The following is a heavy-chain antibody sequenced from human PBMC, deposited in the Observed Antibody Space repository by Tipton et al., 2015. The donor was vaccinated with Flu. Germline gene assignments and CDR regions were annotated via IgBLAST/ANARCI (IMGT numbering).Heavy chain of an antibody. CDR3: AGQRLILDDSSGYYDY. D-gene: IGHD3-22*01. Sequence: LVQSSETLSLTCAVSGYSISSGYYWGWIRQPPGKGLEWIGSIYHSGSTYYNPSLKSRVTISVDTSENQFSLKLSSVTAADTAVYYCAGQRLILDDSSGYYDYWCQGTLVTVSS. CDR2: IYHSGST. J-gene: IGHJ4*02. CDR1: GYSISSGYY. V-gene: IGHV4-38-2*01.